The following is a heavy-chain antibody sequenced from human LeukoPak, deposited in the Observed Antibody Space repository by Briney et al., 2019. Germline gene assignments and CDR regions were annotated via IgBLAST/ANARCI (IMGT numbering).Heavy chain of an antibody. CDR1: GGSISSSSYY. D-gene: IGHD5-24*01. J-gene: IGHJ4*02. CDR2: IYYSGST. Sequence: SETLSLTCTVSGGSISSSSYYWGWIRQPPGKGLEWIGSIYYSGSTYYNPSLKSRVTISVDTSKNQLSLKLSSVTAADTAVYYCARGRWLQFSFDYWGQGTLVTVSS. V-gene: IGHV4-39*07. CDR3: ARGRWLQFSFDY.